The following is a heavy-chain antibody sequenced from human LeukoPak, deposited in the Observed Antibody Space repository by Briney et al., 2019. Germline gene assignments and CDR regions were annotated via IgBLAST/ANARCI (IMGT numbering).Heavy chain of an antibody. CDR1: GYTLTELS. V-gene: IGHV1-24*01. Sequence: ASVKVSCKVSGYTLTELSMHWVRQAPGKGLEWMGGFEPEDGETIYAQKFQGRVTMTRDTSISTAYMELSRLRSDDTAVYYCARDIDTAMVVKDYWGQGTLVTVSS. D-gene: IGHD5-18*01. CDR2: FEPEDGET. J-gene: IGHJ4*02. CDR3: ARDIDTAMVVKDY.